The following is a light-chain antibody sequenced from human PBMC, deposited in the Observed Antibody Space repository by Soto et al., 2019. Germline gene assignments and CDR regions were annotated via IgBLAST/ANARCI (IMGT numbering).Light chain of an antibody. Sequence: EIVLTQSPATLSLSPGERATLSCRASQSFSSYLAWYQQKPGHAPRLLIYDASKMATGIPARFSGRGSGTDFTLTISSLEPEDFAVYYCQQRSNWPPVITFGQGTRMEIK. CDR2: DAS. CDR1: QSFSSY. CDR3: QQRSNWPPVIT. V-gene: IGKV3-11*01. J-gene: IGKJ5*01.